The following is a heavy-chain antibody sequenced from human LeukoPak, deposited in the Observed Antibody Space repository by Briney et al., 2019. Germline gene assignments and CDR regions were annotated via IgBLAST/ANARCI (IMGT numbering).Heavy chain of an antibody. J-gene: IGHJ4*02. CDR3: ARKSIAARRAFDY. V-gene: IGHV1-8*03. CDR1: GYTFTGYY. CDR2: MNPNSGNT. D-gene: IGHD6-6*01. Sequence: ASVKVSCKASGYTFTGYYVHWVRQAPGQGLEWMGWMNPNSGNTGYAQKFQGRVTITRNTSISTAYMELSSLRSEDTAVYYCARKSIAARRAFDYWGQGTLVTVSS.